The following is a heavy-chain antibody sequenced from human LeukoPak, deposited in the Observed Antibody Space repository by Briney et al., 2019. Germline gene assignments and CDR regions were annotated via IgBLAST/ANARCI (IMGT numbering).Heavy chain of an antibody. CDR2: IYASGYT. D-gene: IGHD2-21*01. Sequence: SETLSLTCTVSGDSISPYSWSWVRQPAGKGLEWIGRIYASGYTDYDPSLRSRVTMSVDTSKNQFSLKLTSVTAADTSVFFCARNHIVTGTYFDSWGPGTLVTVSS. CDR1: GDSISPYS. CDR3: ARNHIVTGTYFDS. J-gene: IGHJ4*02. V-gene: IGHV4-4*07.